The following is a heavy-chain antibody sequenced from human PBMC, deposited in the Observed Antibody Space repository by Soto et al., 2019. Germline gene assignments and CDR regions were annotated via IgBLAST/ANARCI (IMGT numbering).Heavy chain of an antibody. Sequence: ASVKVSCKASGYTFTGYYVHWVREAPGQGLEWMGWINPETGATSYAQKFQGRVTLSRDTSINTAYLELSSLRFDDAAVYFCARERYQVISDGMDVWGQGTTVTVSS. CDR3: ARERYQVISDGMDV. CDR1: GYTFTGYY. D-gene: IGHD2-2*01. J-gene: IGHJ6*02. CDR2: INPETGAT. V-gene: IGHV1-2*02.